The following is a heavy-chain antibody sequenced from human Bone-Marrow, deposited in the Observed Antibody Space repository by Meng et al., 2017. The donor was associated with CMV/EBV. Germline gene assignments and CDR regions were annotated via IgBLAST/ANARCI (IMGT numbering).Heavy chain of an antibody. J-gene: IGHJ4*02. CDR1: GFTFSTYG. Sequence: GESLKISCAASGFTFSTYGMHWVRQAPGKGLEWVSFIRYDGSDKYYADSVKGRFTISRDNSKNTLYLQMNSLRAEDTAVYYCARGYCSSTSCYTMRYWGQGTLVTVSS. D-gene: IGHD2-2*02. CDR3: ARGYCSSTSCYTMRY. V-gene: IGHV3-30*02. CDR2: IRYDGSDK.